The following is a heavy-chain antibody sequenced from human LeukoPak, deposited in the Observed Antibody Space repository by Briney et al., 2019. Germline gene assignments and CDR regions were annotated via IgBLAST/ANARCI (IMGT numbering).Heavy chain of an antibody. J-gene: IGHJ4*02. V-gene: IGHV3-23*01. Sequence: GGSLRLPCAASGFTFSSYAMSWVRQAPGKGLEWVSAISGSGGSTHYADSVKGRFTISRDNSKNTLYLQMNSLRAEDTAVYYCAKDMKDGYGDYVFDYWGQGTLVTVSS. CDR3: AKDMKDGYGDYVFDY. D-gene: IGHD4-17*01. CDR1: GFTFSSYA. CDR2: ISGSGGST.